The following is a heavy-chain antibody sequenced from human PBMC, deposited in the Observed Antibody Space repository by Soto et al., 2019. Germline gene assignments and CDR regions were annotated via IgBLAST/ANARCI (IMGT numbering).Heavy chain of an antibody. D-gene: IGHD3-22*01. CDR2: IGSGGTNT. J-gene: IGHJ3*02. CDR3: AKYYYDSSDSRGAYDI. Sequence: EVQLLESGGGLVQPGGSLRASCAASGFAFSSFAMTWVRQAPGKGLEWVSAIGSGGTNTYYTDSVKGRFTISRDNSKNTQFLQMNSLRAEDTAVYYCAKYYYDSSDSRGAYDIWGQGTMVTVSS. V-gene: IGHV3-23*01. CDR1: GFAFSSFA.